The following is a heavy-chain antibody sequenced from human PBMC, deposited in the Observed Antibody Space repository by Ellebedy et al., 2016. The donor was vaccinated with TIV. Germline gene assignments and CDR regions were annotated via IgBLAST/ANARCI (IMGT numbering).Heavy chain of an antibody. J-gene: IGHJ4*02. CDR3: AKDRTSGDGYWVFDS. V-gene: IGHV3-23*01. D-gene: IGHD2-21*02. CDR1: GFIFSPYA. CDR2: IVGSGA. Sequence: PGGSLRLSCAASGFIFSPYAMAWVRQAPGKGLEWVSGIVGSGAEKYADSVKGRFTISRDNSKRTVDLQMRSVRAEDTAVYFCAKDRTSGDGYWVFDSWGQGTMVSVSS.